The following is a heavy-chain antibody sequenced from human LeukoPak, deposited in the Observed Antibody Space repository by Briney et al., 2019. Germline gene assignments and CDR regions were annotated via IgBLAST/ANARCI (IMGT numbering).Heavy chain of an antibody. Sequence: GASVKVSCKASGYTFTGYYMHWVRQAPGQGLEWMGWINPNSGGTNYAQKFQGRVTMTRDTSISTAYMELSRLRSDDTAVYYCAKGTYCSGGRCYLDPIDAFDIWGQGTMVTVSS. CDR1: GYTFTGYY. CDR2: INPNSGGT. D-gene: IGHD2-15*01. V-gene: IGHV1-2*02. J-gene: IGHJ3*02. CDR3: AKGTYCSGGRCYLDPIDAFDI.